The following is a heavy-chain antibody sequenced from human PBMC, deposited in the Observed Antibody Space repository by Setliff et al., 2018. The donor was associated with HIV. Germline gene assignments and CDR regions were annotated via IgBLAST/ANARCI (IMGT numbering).Heavy chain of an antibody. Sequence: SETLSLTCAVYGGSFSGSYWSWIRQPPGKGLEWIGELNYDGVTNHNPSLGSRVTISVDTSKNQCSLKLRSLTAADTGVYFCARKVTGEEGRFDSWGLGTPVTVSS. V-gene: IGHV4-34*01. D-gene: IGHD2-21*02. CDR3: ARKVTGEEGRFDS. CDR1: GGSFSGSY. CDR2: LNYDGVT. J-gene: IGHJ5*01.